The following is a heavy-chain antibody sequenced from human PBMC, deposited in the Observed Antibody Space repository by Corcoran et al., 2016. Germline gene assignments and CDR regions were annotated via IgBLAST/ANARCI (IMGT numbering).Heavy chain of an antibody. CDR1: GFPFATYW. D-gene: IGHD6-13*01. CDR3: GRSSWNDY. Sequence: EVQLVESGGGLVQPGGSLRLSCAASGFPFATYWMNWVRQAPGKGLGWVAHIKGGDNEKYYVDSVKGRFTISRDNDKKLVYLQMNSLRAEDTAVYYCGRSSWNDYWGQGTLVTVSS. V-gene: IGHV3-7*01. J-gene: IGHJ4*02. CDR2: IKGGDNEK.